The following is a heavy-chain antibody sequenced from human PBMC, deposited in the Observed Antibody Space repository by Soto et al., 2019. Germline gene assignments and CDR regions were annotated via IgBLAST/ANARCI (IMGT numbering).Heavy chain of an antibody. J-gene: IGHJ6*02. CDR2: IYPGDSYT. CDR3: ARNQLRHFYYGTDV. Sequence: GESLKISCKGFGYSFDNYWIGWVRQMPGKGLEWMGVIYPGDSYTRYSPSFQGQVTISADKFISTAYLQWRSLEASDTAMYYCARNQLRHFYYGTDVWGQGTTVTVSS. D-gene: IGHD3-10*01. V-gene: IGHV5-51*01. CDR1: GYSFDNYW.